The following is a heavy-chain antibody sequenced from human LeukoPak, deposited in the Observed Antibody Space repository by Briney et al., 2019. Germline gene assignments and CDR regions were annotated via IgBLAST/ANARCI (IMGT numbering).Heavy chain of an antibody. D-gene: IGHD1-1*01. Sequence: GRSLRLSCAASGFTFSSYGMHWVRQAPGKGLEWVAVIWYDGSNKYYADSVKGQFTISRDNSKNTLYLQMNSLRAEDTAVYYCAKDTTVRTYYYYYMDVWGKGTTVTVSS. V-gene: IGHV3-33*06. J-gene: IGHJ6*03. CDR2: IWYDGSNK. CDR1: GFTFSSYG. CDR3: AKDTTVRTYYYYYMDV.